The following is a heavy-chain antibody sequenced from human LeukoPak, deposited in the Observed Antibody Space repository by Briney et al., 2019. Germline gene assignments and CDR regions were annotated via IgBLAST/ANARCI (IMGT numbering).Heavy chain of an antibody. CDR1: GFTFSSYA. CDR2: ISYDGSNK. Sequence: GGSLRLSCAASGFTFSSYAMHWVRQAPGKGLEWVAVISYDGSNKYYADSVKGRFTISRDNSKNTLYLQMNSLRAEDTAVYYCARDYGDYCFDYWGQGTLVTVSS. CDR3: ARDYGDYCFDY. V-gene: IGHV3-30*04. D-gene: IGHD4-17*01. J-gene: IGHJ4*02.